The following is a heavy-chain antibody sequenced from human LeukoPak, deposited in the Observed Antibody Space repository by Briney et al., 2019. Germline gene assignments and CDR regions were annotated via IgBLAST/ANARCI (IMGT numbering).Heavy chain of an antibody. CDR2: IIPIRGIT. J-gene: IGHJ4*02. Sequence: SVKLSCKASGGTFSSYTISWVRQAPGQGLEWMGRIIPIRGITNYAQKFQGRVTITADKSTSTAYMELSGLRSEDTAVYYCARGDGYSFDYWGQGTLVTVSS. CDR1: GGTFSSYT. CDR3: ARGDGYSFDY. V-gene: IGHV1-69*02. D-gene: IGHD5-24*01.